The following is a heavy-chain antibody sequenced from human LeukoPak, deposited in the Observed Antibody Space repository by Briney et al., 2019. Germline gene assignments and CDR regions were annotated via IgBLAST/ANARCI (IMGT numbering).Heavy chain of an antibody. D-gene: IGHD2-2*01. CDR3: ARVYCSSTSCYQDWFDP. V-gene: IGHV1-2*02. Sequence: ASVKVSCKASGGTFSSYAISWVRQAPGQGLEWMGWINPNSGGTNYAQKFQGRVTMTRDTSISTAYMELSRLRSDDTAVYYCARVYCSSTSCYQDWFDPWGQGTLVTVSS. J-gene: IGHJ5*02. CDR2: INPNSGGT. CDR1: GGTFSSYA.